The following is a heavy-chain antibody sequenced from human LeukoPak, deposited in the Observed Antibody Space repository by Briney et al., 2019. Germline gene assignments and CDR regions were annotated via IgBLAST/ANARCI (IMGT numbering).Heavy chain of an antibody. CDR3: ARADILTGYCDY. CDR1: GGSISSSSYH. V-gene: IGHV4-61*02. J-gene: IGHJ4*02. Sequence: PSETLSLTCTVSGGSISSSSYHWGWIRQPAGKGLEWIGRIYTSGSTNYNPSLKSRVTISVDTSKNQFSLKLSSVTAADTAVYYCARADILTGYCDYWGQGTLVTVSS. D-gene: IGHD3-9*01. CDR2: IYTSGST.